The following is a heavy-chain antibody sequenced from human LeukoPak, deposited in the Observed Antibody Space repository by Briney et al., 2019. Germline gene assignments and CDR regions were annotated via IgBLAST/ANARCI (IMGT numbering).Heavy chain of an antibody. CDR2: INHSGST. CDR1: GGSFSGYY. Sequence: SETLSLTCAVYGGSFSGYYWSWIRQPPGKGLEWIGEINHSGSTNYNPSLKSRVTISVDTSKNQFSLKLSSVTAADTAVYYCARAQYSSSWYNIYFDYWGQGTLVTVSS. D-gene: IGHD6-13*01. J-gene: IGHJ4*02. CDR3: ARAQYSSSWYNIYFDY. V-gene: IGHV4-34*01.